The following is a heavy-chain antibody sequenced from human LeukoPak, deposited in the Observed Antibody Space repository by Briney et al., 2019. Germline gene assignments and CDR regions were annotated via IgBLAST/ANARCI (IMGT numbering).Heavy chain of an antibody. CDR1: GFTFSSYG. V-gene: IGHV3-33*01. Sequence: GGSLRLSCAASGFTFSSYGMHWVRQAPGKGLEWVAVIWYDGSNKYYADSVKGRFTISRDNSKNTLYLQMNSLRAEDTAVYYCARDPYSSGWTDAFDIWGQGTMVTVSS. CDR3: ARDPYSSGWTDAFDI. CDR2: IWYDGSNK. J-gene: IGHJ3*02. D-gene: IGHD6-19*01.